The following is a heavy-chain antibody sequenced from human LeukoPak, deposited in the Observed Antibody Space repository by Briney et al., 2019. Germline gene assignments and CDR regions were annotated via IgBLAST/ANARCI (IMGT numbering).Heavy chain of an antibody. CDR3: ATDGAYGLTH. Sequence: PGGSLRLSCAASGVSFSTTWMHWVRQAPGKGLMWVSHVSSDGSRTYAGSVKGRFTVSRDNNKDMVYLQMSSLRAEDTAVYYCATDGAYGLTHWGQGTLVTVSS. V-gene: IGHV3-74*01. CDR1: GVSFSTTW. D-gene: IGHD3-16*01. J-gene: IGHJ4*02. CDR2: VSSDGSR.